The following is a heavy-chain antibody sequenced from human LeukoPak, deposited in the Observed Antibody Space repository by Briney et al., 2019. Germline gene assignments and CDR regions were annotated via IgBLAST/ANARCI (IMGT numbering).Heavy chain of an antibody. Sequence: GASVKVSCKASGYTFTSYDINWVRRATGQGLEWMGWMNPNSGNTGYAQKFQGRVTMTRNTSISTAYMELSSLRSEDTAMYYCARGGIAAAGPFDYWGQGTLVTVSS. D-gene: IGHD6-13*01. CDR1: GYTFTSYD. CDR3: ARGGIAAAGPFDY. J-gene: IGHJ4*02. V-gene: IGHV1-8*01. CDR2: MNPNSGNT.